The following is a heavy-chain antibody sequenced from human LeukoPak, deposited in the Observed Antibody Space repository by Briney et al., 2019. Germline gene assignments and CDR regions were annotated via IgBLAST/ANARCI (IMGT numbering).Heavy chain of an antibody. CDR1: GVSISSYY. CDR2: INYSGST. V-gene: IGHV4-59*05. J-gene: IGHJ6*03. CDR3: ARHVRSGWYYYYMDV. D-gene: IGHD6-19*01. Sequence: PSETLSLTCAASGVSISSYYWSWIRQPPGKGLEWIGSINYSGSTYYNPSLKSRVTISVDTSNIQFSLKLSSVTAADTSVYYCARHVRSGWYYYYMDVWGKGTTVTIS.